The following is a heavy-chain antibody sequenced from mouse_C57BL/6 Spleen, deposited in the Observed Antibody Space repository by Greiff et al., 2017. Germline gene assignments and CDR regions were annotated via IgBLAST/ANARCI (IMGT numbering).Heavy chain of an antibody. CDR1: GFSLTSYG. CDR2: IWSGGST. J-gene: IGHJ1*03. D-gene: IGHD1-1*01. V-gene: IGHV2-2*01. CDR3: ARNYYGSSCGYFDV. Sequence: VHLVESGPGLVQPSQSLSITCTVSGFSLTSYGVHWVRQSPGKGLEWLGVIWSGGSTDYNAAFISRMSISTDNSKSQVFFKMYSLQADDTAIYYCARNYYGSSCGYFDVWGTGTTVTVSS.